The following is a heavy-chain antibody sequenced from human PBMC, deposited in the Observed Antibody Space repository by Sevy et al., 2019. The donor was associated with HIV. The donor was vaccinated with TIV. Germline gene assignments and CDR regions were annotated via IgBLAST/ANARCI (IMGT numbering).Heavy chain of an antibody. D-gene: IGHD5-18*01. V-gene: IGHV3-48*01. CDR1: GFTFSSYS. Sequence: GGSLRLSCAASGFTFSSYSMNWVRQAPGKGLEWVSYISSGSITIYNADSVKGRFTISRDNAKNSLYLQMNSLRAEDTAVYYCARANRGYSPDYWGQGTLVTVSS. CDR3: ARANRGYSPDY. CDR2: ISSGSITI. J-gene: IGHJ4*02.